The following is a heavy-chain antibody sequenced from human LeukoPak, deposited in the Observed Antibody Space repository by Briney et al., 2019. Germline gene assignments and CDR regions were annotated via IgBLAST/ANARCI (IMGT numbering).Heavy chain of an antibody. CDR2: IYYSGST. Sequence: SGTLSLTCAVSGGSISSGGYSWSWIRQPPGKGLEWIGYIYYSGSTNYNPSLKSRVTISVDTSKNQFSLKLSSVTAADTAVYYCARENVWGSYRYSFDYWGQGTLVTVSS. CDR1: GGSISSGGYS. V-gene: IGHV4-61*08. D-gene: IGHD3-16*02. CDR3: ARENVWGSYRYSFDY. J-gene: IGHJ4*02.